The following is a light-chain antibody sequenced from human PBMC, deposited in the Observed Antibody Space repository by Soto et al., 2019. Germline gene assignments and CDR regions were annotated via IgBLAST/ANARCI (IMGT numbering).Light chain of an antibody. CDR2: SND. Sequence: QSVLTQPPSASETPGQRVTISCSGTTSNIGSNTVSWYRHLPGTAPKLLIYSNDQRPSGVPDRFSGSKSGTSASLAISGLQSEDEADYYCAIWDLTLSAWVFGGGTKLTVL. CDR3: AIWDLTLSAWV. CDR1: TSNIGSNT. V-gene: IGLV1-44*01. J-gene: IGLJ3*02.